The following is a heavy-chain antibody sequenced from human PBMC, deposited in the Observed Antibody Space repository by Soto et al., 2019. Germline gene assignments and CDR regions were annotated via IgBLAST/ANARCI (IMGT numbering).Heavy chain of an antibody. CDR3: AKDKKYSGSLVIDY. D-gene: IGHD1-26*01. CDR1: GFTFSSYA. CDR2: ISGSGGST. J-gene: IGHJ4*02. Sequence: GGSLRLSXAASGFTFSSYAMSWVRQAPGKGLEWVSAISGSGGSTYYADSVKGRLTISRDNSKNTLYLQMNSLRAEDTAVYYCAKDKKYSGSLVIDYWGQGTLVTVSS. V-gene: IGHV3-23*01.